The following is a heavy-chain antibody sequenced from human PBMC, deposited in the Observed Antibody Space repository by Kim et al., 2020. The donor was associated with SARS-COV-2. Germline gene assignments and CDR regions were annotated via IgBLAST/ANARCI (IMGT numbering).Heavy chain of an antibody. CDR3: ARDLGRLHDS. CDR2: INPGDGGT. J-gene: IGHJ4*02. Sequence: ASVKVSCKASGYTFTRYYVHWVRQAPGQGLEWMGIINPGDGGTNFAQTFQGRVTMARDTSAGTVYMELRSLTSQDTAIYYCARDLGRLHDSWGQGTLVIV. CDR1: GYTFTRYY. D-gene: IGHD3-16*01. V-gene: IGHV1-46*01.